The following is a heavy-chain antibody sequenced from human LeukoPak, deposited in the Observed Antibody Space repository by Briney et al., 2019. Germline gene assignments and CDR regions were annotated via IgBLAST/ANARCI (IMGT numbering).Heavy chain of an antibody. CDR3: TRVFDWLFSFDY. J-gene: IGHJ4*02. CDR2: IRSKAYGGTT. Sequence: GGSLRLSCTASGFTFGDYAMSWVSQAPGKGMEWVGFIRSKAYGGTTEYAGSVKGRFTISREDSKSIAYLQMNSLKTEDTAVYYCTRVFDWLFSFDYWGQGTLVTVSS. D-gene: IGHD3-9*01. V-gene: IGHV3-49*04. CDR1: GFTFGDYA.